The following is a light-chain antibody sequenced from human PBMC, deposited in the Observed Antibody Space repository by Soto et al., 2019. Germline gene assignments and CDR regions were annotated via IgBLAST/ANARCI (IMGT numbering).Light chain of an antibody. J-gene: IGKJ1*01. CDR2: AAS. V-gene: IGKV1-39*01. Sequence: DIQMTQSPSSLSASVGDGLTITSRASQSINRHLNWYQQKPGKAPKLLIYAASSLQSGVPSRFSGSSSGTHYTLTISRQQPDVFETYYCQQTYRSPVSFCRGTKTEI. CDR1: QSINRH. CDR3: QQTYRSPVS.